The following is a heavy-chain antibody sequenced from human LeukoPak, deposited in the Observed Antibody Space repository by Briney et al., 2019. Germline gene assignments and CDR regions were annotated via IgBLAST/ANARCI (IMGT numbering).Heavy chain of an antibody. CDR1: GYTFTSYG. CDR2: ISAYNGNT. V-gene: IGHV1-18*01. J-gene: IGHJ5*02. D-gene: IGHD6-13*01. CDR3: ARSFVPYDSNRWYGFDP. Sequence: ASVKVSCKASGYTFTSYGISWLRQAPGQGLEWMGWISAYNGNTNYAQKLQARVTMTTDTSTSTAYMELRSLRSDDTAVYYCARSFVPYDSNRWYGFDPWGQGTLVTVSS.